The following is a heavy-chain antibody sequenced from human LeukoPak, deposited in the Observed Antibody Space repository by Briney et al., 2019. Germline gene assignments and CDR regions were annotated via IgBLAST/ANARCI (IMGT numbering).Heavy chain of an antibody. CDR1: GFTVSSNY. Sequence: PGGSLRLSCAASGFTVSSNYMSWVRQAPGKGLEWVSVIYSGGSTYYADSVKGRFTISRDNSKNTLYLQMNSQRAEDTAVYYCAKIHLKYSSGWYYFDYWGQGTLVTVSS. CDR3: AKIHLKYSSGWYYFDY. J-gene: IGHJ4*02. CDR2: IYSGGST. V-gene: IGHV3-53*01. D-gene: IGHD6-19*01.